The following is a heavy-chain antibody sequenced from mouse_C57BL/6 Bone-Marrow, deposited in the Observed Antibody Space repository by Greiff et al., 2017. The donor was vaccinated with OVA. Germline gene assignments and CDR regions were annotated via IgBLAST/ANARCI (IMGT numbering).Heavy chain of an antibody. CDR2: IRNKANGYTT. V-gene: IGHV7-3*01. CDR1: GFTFTDYY. CDR3: ASAIPPMDY. J-gene: IGHJ4*01. Sequence: EVQLVESGGGLVQPGGSLSLSCAASGFTFTDYYMSWVRQPPGKALEWLGFIRNKANGYTTEYSASVKGRFTISRDNSQSILYLQMNALRAEDGATYYCASAIPPMDYWGQGTSVTVSA. D-gene: IGHD6-1*01.